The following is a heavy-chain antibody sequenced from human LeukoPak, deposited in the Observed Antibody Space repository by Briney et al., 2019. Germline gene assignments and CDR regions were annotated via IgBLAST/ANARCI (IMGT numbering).Heavy chain of an antibody. CDR3: ARVDVVVPAAADAFDI. J-gene: IGHJ3*02. Sequence: ASVKVSCKASGYTFTNYGISWVRQAPGKGLEWMGWISAYNGNTNYAQKLQGRVTMTTDTSTSTAYMELRSLRSDDTAVYYCARVDVVVPAAADAFDIWGQGTMVTVSS. CDR1: GYTFTNYG. CDR2: ISAYNGNT. V-gene: IGHV1-18*01. D-gene: IGHD2-2*01.